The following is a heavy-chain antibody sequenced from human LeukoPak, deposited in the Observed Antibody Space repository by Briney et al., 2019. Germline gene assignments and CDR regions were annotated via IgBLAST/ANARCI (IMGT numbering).Heavy chain of an antibody. V-gene: IGHV4-59*08. J-gene: IGHJ4*02. D-gene: IGHD1-26*01. CDR2: IFQSGTT. Sequence: SQTLSLTCTVSSGSFSIFYWAWMRQRPGKGLEWIGYIFQSGTTNYNPSLKSRVTVSMDTSKNQFSLRLDSVTAADTAMYYCARLSVGGTPIDFWGQGIRVTVSS. CDR1: SGSFSIFY. CDR3: ARLSVGGTPIDF.